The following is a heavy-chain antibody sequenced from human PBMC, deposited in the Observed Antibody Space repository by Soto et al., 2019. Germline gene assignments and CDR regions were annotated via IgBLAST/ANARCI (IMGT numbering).Heavy chain of an antibody. V-gene: IGHV4-34*01. CDR2: INHSGTT. Sequence: SETLSLSCAVNGGSISDYYWSWIRQPPGKGLEWIGEINHSGTTNYNPFLKSRVTMSVDTSRKEFSLKLRSVTAADTAVYFCASTRVAATDAIGSWGQGTLVTVSS. J-gene: IGHJ4*02. D-gene: IGHD6-25*01. CDR1: GGSISDYY. CDR3: ASTRVAATDAIGS.